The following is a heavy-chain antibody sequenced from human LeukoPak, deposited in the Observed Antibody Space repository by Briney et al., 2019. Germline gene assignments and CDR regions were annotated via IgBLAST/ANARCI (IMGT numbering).Heavy chain of an antibody. D-gene: IGHD3-10*01. Sequence: GESLKISCQVSGYIFTHYWIGWVRQMPGNGLESMGIIYPADSDTTYSPSFQGQVTISADKSINTVYLQWSNLKASDTAMYYFARQSRDGSKTRGYYFDFWGQGTLVTVSS. V-gene: IGHV5-51*01. J-gene: IGHJ4*02. CDR2: IYPADSDT. CDR1: GYIFTHYW. CDR3: ARQSRDGSKTRGYYFDF.